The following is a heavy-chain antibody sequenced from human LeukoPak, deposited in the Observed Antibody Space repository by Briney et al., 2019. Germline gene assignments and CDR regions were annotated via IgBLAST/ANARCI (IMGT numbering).Heavy chain of an antibody. CDR3: AKEVYYYVWGSNPQPFDY. D-gene: IGHD3-10*01. Sequence: GGFLRLSCAASGFTFSSYGMHWVRQAPGKGLEWVGVIWYDGSNKYYADSVKGRFTISRDNSKNTLYLQMNSLRAEDTGLYYCAKEVYYYVWGSNPQPFDYWGQGNLVTVSS. CDR1: GFTFSSYG. J-gene: IGHJ4*02. CDR2: IWYDGSNK. V-gene: IGHV3-33*06.